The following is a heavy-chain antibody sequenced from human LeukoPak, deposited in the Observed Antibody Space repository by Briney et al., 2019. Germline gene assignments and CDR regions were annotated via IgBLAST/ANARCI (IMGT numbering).Heavy chain of an antibody. CDR1: GGSISSGGYY. CDR2: IYYSGST. CDR3: ARAAVINTYYFDY. D-gene: IGHD2/OR15-2a*01. Sequence: SQTLSLTCTVSGGSISSGGYYWSWIRQHPGKGLEWIGNIYYSGSTYYNPSLKSRVTKSVDTSKNQFSLKLSSVTAADTAVYHCARAAVINTYYFDYWGQGTLVTVSS. V-gene: IGHV4-31*03. J-gene: IGHJ4*02.